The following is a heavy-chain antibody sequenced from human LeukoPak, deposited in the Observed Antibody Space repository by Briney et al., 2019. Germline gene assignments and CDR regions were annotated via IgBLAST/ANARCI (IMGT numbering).Heavy chain of an antibody. CDR2: IFPGDSHT. CDR1: EYSFTNYW. D-gene: IGHD2-2*01. Sequence: GESLKIPCRGSEYSFTNYWIGWVRQMPGKGLEWMGIIFPGDSHTTYSPSFQGQVTISADNSISTAYLHWSSLKASDTAMYYCARHRDSSSWSPFDYWGQGTLVTVSS. V-gene: IGHV5-51*01. CDR3: ARHRDSSSWSPFDY. J-gene: IGHJ4*02.